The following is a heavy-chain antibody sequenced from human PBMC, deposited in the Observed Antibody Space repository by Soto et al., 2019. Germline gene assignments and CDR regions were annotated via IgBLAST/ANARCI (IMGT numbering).Heavy chain of an antibody. CDR1: GGTFSSYA. Sequence: GASVKVSCKASGGTFSSYAISWVRQAPGQGLEWMGGIIPIFGTANYAQKFQGRVTITADESTSTAYMELSSLRSEDTAVYYCARGAVVITENYFDYWGQGTLVTVSS. D-gene: IGHD3-22*01. CDR3: ARGAVVITENYFDY. V-gene: IGHV1-69*13. CDR2: IIPIFGTA. J-gene: IGHJ4*02.